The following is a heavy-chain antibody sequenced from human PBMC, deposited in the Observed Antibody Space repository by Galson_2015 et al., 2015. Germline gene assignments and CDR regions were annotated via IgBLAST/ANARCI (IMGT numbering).Heavy chain of an antibody. CDR2: IYYSGST. CDR1: GGSVSSGSYY. D-gene: IGHD1-26*01. V-gene: IGHV4-61*01. CDR3: ARVSRIVGLNDY. Sequence: ETLSLTCTVSGGSVSSGSYYWSWIRQPPGKGLEWIGYIYYSGSTNYNPSLKSRVTISVDTSKNQFSLKLSSVTAADTAVYYCARVSRIVGLNDYWGQGTLVTVSS. J-gene: IGHJ4*02.